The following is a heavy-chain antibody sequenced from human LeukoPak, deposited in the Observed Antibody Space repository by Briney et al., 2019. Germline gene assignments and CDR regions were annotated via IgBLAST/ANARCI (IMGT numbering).Heavy chain of an antibody. D-gene: IGHD6-6*01. J-gene: IGHJ3*02. CDR3: ARERIGSIAARPHAFDI. CDR1: GYTFTGYY. CDR2: INPNSGGT. Sequence: GASVKVSCKASGYTFTGYYMHWVRQAPGQGLEWMGWINPNSGGTNYAQKFQGRVTMTRDTSIGTAYMELSRLRSDDTAVYYCARERIGSIAARPHAFDIWGQGTMVTVSS. V-gene: IGHV1-2*02.